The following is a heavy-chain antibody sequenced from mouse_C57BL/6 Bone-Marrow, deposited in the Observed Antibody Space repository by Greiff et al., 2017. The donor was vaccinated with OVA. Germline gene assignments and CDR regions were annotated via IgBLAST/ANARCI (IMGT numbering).Heavy chain of an antibody. CDR1: GFTFSSYG. J-gene: IGHJ2*01. CDR2: ISSGGSYT. V-gene: IGHV5-6*01. CDR3: ARQDYGSSFDY. D-gene: IGHD1-1*01. Sequence: EVQLVESGGDLVKPGGSLKLSCAAPGFTFSSYGMSWVRQTPDKRLEWVATISSGGSYTYYPDSVKGRFTISRDNAKNTLYLQMSSLKSEDTAMYYCARQDYGSSFDYWGQGTTLTVSS.